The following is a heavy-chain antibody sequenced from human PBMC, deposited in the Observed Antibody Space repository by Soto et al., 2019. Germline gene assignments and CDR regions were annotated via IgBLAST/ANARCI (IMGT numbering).Heavy chain of an antibody. Sequence: GGSLRLSCAASGFTFSSYAMSWVRQAPGKGLEWVSGISGSGGTTYYADSVKGRFTISRDNSKNTLYLQMNSLRAEDTAVYYCAKDTKQWLATPTDYWGQGNLVTVS. CDR3: AKDTKQWLATPTDY. D-gene: IGHD6-19*01. CDR1: GFTFSSYA. V-gene: IGHV3-23*01. CDR2: ISGSGGTT. J-gene: IGHJ4*02.